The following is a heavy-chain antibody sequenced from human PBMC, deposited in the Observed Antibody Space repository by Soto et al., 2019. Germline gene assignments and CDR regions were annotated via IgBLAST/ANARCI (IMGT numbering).Heavy chain of an antibody. J-gene: IGHJ6*03. V-gene: IGHV3-64*01. CDR3: ARDTSALYYYYYYMDV. CDR2: ISSNGDST. CDR1: GFTFSSYA. Sequence: GGSLRLSCAASGFTFSSYAMHWVRQAPGKGLEYVSAISSNGDSTYYANSVKGRFTISRDNSKNTLYLQMGSLRAEDMSVYYCARDTSALYYYYYYMDVWGKGTTVTVSS. D-gene: IGHD2-2*01.